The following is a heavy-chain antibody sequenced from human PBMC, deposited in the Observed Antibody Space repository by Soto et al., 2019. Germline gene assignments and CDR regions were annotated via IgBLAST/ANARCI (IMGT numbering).Heavy chain of an antibody. D-gene: IGHD6-19*01. CDR1: GGTFSSYA. J-gene: IGHJ4*02. V-gene: IGHV1-69*01. Sequence: QVQLVQSGAEVKKPGSSVKVSCKASGGTFSSYAISWVRQAPGQGLEWMGGIIHIFGTANYAQKFQGRVTITADESTSTAYMELSSVRSEDTALYYCAKSRTVAGTLFDYWGQGTLVTVSS. CDR3: AKSRTVAGTLFDY. CDR2: IIHIFGTA.